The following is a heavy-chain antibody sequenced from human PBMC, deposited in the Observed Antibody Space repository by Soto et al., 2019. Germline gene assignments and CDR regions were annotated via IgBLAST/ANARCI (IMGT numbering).Heavy chain of an antibody. CDR1: GFTFRSYY. J-gene: IGHJ4*02. CDR2: ISSSSRDI. V-gene: IGHV3-21*01. D-gene: IGHD5-18*01. CDR3: ARDRDTGMVSRHFDS. Sequence: VQLVESGGGLVKPGGSLRLSCAASGFTFRSYYMNWVRQAPGKGLEWVSCISSSSRDIYYADSVKGRFTISRDNAKNSLYLQMNSLRAEDTAVYYCARDRDTGMVSRHFDSWGQGTLVTVSS.